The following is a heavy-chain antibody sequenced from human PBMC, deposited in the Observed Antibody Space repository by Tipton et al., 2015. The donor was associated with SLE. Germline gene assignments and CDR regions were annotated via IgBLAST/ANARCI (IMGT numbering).Heavy chain of an antibody. V-gene: IGHV4-39*07. J-gene: IGHJ4*02. D-gene: IGHD2-21*01. CDR2: IYYSGTT. CDR1: DGSISSSSYY. Sequence: TLSLTCTVSDGSISSSSYYWAWIRQPPGRGLEYIGSIYYSGTTNFNPSLKSRVTISVDTSKNQFSLKLSSVTAADTAVYYCARLGVALDNWGQGTLVTVSS. CDR3: ARLGVALDN.